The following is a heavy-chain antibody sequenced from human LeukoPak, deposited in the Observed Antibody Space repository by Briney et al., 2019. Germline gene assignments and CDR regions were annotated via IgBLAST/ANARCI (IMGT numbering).Heavy chain of an antibody. J-gene: IGHJ5*02. V-gene: IGHV4-59*12. D-gene: IGHD6-13*01. CDR3: ARKYSSSRYNWFDP. Sequence: SETLSLTCTVSGGSISSYYWSWIRQPPGKGLEWIGYIYYSGTTNYNPSLKSRVTISVDTSKNQFSLKLSSVTAADTAVYYCARKYSSSRYNWFDPWGQGTLVTVSS. CDR2: IYYSGTT. CDR1: GGSISSYY.